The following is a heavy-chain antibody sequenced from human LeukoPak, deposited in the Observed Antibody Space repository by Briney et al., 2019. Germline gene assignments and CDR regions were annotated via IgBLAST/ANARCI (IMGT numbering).Heavy chain of an antibody. Sequence: ASETLSLTCTVSGGSISSYYWSWIRQPPGKGLEWIGYIYYSGSTNYNPSLKSRVTISVGTSKNQFSLKLSSVTAADTAVYYCARGRYDYVWGSYRPHYYCGMDVWGQGTTVTVSS. V-gene: IGHV4-59*01. CDR1: GGSISSYY. D-gene: IGHD3-16*02. J-gene: IGHJ6*02. CDR2: IYYSGST. CDR3: ARGRYDYVWGSYRPHYYCGMDV.